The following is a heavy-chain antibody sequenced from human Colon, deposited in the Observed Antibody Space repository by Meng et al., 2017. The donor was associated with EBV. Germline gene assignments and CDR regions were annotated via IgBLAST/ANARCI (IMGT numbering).Heavy chain of an antibody. CDR2: ISTNTGNP. Sequence: QVQRGQSGSGLKKPGASVKVSCKASGYTFTRYPMNWVRQAPGQGLEWMGWISTNTGNPTYAQGFTGRFVFSVDTSVSTAYLQISSLKAEDTAVYYCGTLKYTSGFYGPAYWGQGALVTVSS. J-gene: IGHJ4*02. D-gene: IGHD6-19*01. V-gene: IGHV7-4-1*02. CDR3: GTLKYTSGFYGPAY. CDR1: GYTFTRYP.